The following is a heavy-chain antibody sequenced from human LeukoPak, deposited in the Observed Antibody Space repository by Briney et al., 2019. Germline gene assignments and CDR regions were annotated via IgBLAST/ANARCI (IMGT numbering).Heavy chain of an antibody. CDR1: GGSFSGYY. CDR3: ARTGNNFKDTFDS. Sequence: PSETLSLTGAVYGGSFSGYYRNWIRQPPGKGLEWIGESSHGGNTKYNPSLKSRVTISVDTSKNQFSLKLSSVTAADTAVYYCARTGNNFKDTFDSWGQGTLVTVSS. CDR2: SSHGGNT. V-gene: IGHV4-34*01. D-gene: IGHD1-20*01. J-gene: IGHJ4*02.